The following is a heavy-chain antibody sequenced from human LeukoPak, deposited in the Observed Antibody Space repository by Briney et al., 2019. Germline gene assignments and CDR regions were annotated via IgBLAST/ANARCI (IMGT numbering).Heavy chain of an antibody. D-gene: IGHD5-24*01. V-gene: IGHV4-4*07. CDR1: GGSISSYY. CDR3: ARDIIELGAFDI. CDR2: IYTSGST. J-gene: IGHJ3*02. Sequence: SETLSLTCTVSGGSISSYYWSWIRQPAGKGLEWSGRIYTSGSTNYNPSLKSRVTMTVDTSKNQFSLKLSSVTAADTAVYYCARDIIELGAFDIWGQGTMVTVSS.